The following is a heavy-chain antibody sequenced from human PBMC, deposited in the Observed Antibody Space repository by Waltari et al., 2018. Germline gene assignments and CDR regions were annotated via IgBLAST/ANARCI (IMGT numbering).Heavy chain of an antibody. CDR2: IYTSGST. CDR3: ARWIVWFGEPTGGYFDL. J-gene: IGHJ2*01. D-gene: IGHD3-10*01. CDR1: GGSISSYY. Sequence: QVQLQESGPGLVKPSETLSLTCPVSGGSISSYYWSWIRQPAGKGLEWIGRIYTSGSTNYNPSLKSRVTISVDKSKNQFSLKLSSVTAADTAVYYCARWIVWFGEPTGGYFDLWGRGTLVTVSS. V-gene: IGHV4-4*07.